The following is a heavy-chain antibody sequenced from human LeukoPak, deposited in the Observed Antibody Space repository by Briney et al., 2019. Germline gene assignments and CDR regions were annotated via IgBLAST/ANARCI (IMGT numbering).Heavy chain of an antibody. CDR3: ARGLGGDQGYFDL. CDR1: GFIFDDYA. V-gene: IGHV3-9*01. Sequence: GGSLRLSCAASGFIFDDYAMHWVRQAPGKGLEWVSGISWNSGSLAYADSVKGRFTISRDNAKNLLYLQMNSLRTEDTALYYCARGLGGDQGYFDLWGRGTLATVSS. CDR2: ISWNSGSL. J-gene: IGHJ2*01. D-gene: IGHD3-10*01.